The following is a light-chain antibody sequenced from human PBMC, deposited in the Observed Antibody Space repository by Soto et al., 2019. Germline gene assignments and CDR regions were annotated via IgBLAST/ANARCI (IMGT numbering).Light chain of an antibody. Sequence: DIPMTQSPPTLSASVGDRVTITCRASESISNWLAWYQQKPGKAPNLLIYKASTLQNGVPSRFSGSGSGTDFTLTINNLQAEDFATYYCLQYWSFSRTFGQGTRVEI. CDR1: ESISNW. J-gene: IGKJ1*01. CDR2: KAS. V-gene: IGKV1-5*03. CDR3: LQYWSFSRT.